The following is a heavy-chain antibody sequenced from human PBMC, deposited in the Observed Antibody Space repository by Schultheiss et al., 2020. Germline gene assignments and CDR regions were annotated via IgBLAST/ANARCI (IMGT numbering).Heavy chain of an antibody. V-gene: IGHV3-30-3*01. J-gene: IGHJ4*02. CDR2: ISYDGSNK. CDR3: ARDPYSSGPNYFDY. Sequence: GESLKISCAASGFTFSSYAMHWVRQAPGKGLEWVAVISYDGSNKYYADSVKGRFTISRDNSKNTLYLQMNSLRAEDTAVYYCARDPYSSGPNYFDYWGQGNLVTVSS. D-gene: IGHD6-19*01. CDR1: GFTFSSYA.